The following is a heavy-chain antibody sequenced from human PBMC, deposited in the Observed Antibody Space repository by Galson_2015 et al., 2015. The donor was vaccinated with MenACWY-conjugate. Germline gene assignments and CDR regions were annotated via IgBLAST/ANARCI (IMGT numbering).Heavy chain of an antibody. CDR1: GFTFSSYA. V-gene: IGHV3-23*01. CDR3: TKVEMATIERDFLDAFDI. J-gene: IGHJ3*02. CDR2: ISGSGGST. Sequence: SLRLSCAASGFTFSSYAMSWVRQAPGKGLEWVSAISGSGGSTYYADSVKGRFTISRDNSKNTLYLQMNSLRAEDTAVYYCTKVEMATIERDFLDAFDIWGQGTMVTVSS. D-gene: IGHD5-24*01.